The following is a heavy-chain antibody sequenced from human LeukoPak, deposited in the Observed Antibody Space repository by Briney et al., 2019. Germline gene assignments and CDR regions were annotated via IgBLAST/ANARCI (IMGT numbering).Heavy chain of an antibody. CDR1: GYSFTSYW. CDR3: ARPGQLGEYTPYYFDY. J-gene: IGHJ4*02. D-gene: IGHD3-16*01. Sequence: GESLKVSCKGSGYSFTSYWIGWVCQMSGKGLERMGIIYPGDSDTRYSPSFQGQVTISADKSISTAYLQWSSLKASDTAMYYCARPGQLGEYTPYYFDYWGQGVLVTVSS. CDR2: IYPGDSDT. V-gene: IGHV5-51*01.